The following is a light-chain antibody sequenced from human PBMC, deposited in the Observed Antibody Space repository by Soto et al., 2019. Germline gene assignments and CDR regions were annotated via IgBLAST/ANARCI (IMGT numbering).Light chain of an antibody. CDR2: AAS. CDR3: QQYYSYPRT. J-gene: IGKJ1*01. Sequence: IQITQSPSTLSASVGDRVTITCRASQGISSYLGWYQQKPGKAPKLLIYAASTLQSGVPSRFSGSGSGTDFTLTISCLQSEDFATYYCQQYYSYPRTFGQGTKVDIK. V-gene: IGKV1-8*01. CDR1: QGISSY.